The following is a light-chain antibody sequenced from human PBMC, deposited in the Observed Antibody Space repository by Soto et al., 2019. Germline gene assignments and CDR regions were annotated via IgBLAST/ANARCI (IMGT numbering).Light chain of an antibody. CDR3: QQYATSPPMYT. Sequence: ENGFKQSPGTMSLSPGERATLSCGASQSVTSGFLGWYQQKPGQAPRLLIYGASSRATGISDRFSGSGSGTDFTLTISRLEPEDFAVYYCQQYATSPPMYTFGQGTKVEIK. CDR2: GAS. V-gene: IGKV3-20*01. J-gene: IGKJ2*01. CDR1: QSVTSGF.